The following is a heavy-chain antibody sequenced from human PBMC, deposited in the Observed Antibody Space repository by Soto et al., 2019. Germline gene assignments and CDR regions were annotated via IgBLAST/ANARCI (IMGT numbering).Heavy chain of an antibody. D-gene: IGHD2-21*02. CDR1: GGTFSSYA. V-gene: IGHV1-69*05. CDR2: IIPIFGTA. CDR3: VRDARRGDSVDY. J-gene: IGHJ4*02. Sequence: SVKVSCKASGGTFSSYAISWVRQAPGQGLEWMGGIIPIFGTANYAQKFQGRVTITTDESTSTAYMELSSLRSEDTAVYYFVRDARRGDSVDYWCQGILVSVS.